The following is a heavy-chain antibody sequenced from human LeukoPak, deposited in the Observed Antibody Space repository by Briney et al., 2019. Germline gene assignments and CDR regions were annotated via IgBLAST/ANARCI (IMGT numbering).Heavy chain of an antibody. Sequence: SETLSLTCTVSGDSTSNFYWNWIRQSPGKGLEWIGNIHYSGSSVYNPSLKSRGTSSIDTSRRQFFLKLNSVTAADTAVYFCALAPNSNWFDFWGPGTLVTVSS. D-gene: IGHD2-8*01. CDR1: GDSTSNFY. CDR2: IHYSGSS. J-gene: IGHJ5*01. CDR3: ALAPNSNWFDF. V-gene: IGHV4-59*03.